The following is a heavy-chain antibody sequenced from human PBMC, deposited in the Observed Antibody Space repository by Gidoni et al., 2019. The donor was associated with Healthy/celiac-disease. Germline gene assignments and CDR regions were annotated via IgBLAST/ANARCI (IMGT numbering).Heavy chain of an antibody. V-gene: IGHV3-23*01. CDR2: ISGSGGST. CDR3: AKVGSPGGYYYYYYMDV. CDR1: GFTFSSYA. J-gene: IGHJ6*03. D-gene: IGHD3-10*01. Sequence: EVQLLESGGGLVQPGGSLRLSCAASGFTFSSYAMSWVRQAPGKGLEWVSAISGSGGSTYYADSVKGRFTISRDNSKNTLYLQMNSLRAEDTAVYYCAKVGSPGGYYYYYYMDVWGKGTTVTVSS.